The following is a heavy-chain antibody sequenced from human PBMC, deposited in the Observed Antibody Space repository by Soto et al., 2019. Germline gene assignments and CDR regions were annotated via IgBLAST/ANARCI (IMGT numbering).Heavy chain of an antibody. CDR1: GFTFGDYA. CDR3: TRDVTIFGVVTVDDFDI. D-gene: IGHD3-3*01. CDR2: IRSKAYGGAT. V-gene: IGHV3-49*03. Sequence: PGGSLRLSCTASGFTFGDYAMSWFRQAPGKGLEWVGFIRSKAYGGATEYAASVKGRFTISRDDSKSIAYLQMNSLKTEDTAVYYCTRDVTIFGVVTVDDFDIWGQGTMVTGSS. J-gene: IGHJ3*02.